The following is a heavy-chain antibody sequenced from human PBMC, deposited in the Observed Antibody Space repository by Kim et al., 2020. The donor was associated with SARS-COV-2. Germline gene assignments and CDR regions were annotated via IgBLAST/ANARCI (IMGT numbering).Heavy chain of an antibody. V-gene: IGHV1-18*01. CDR3: ARPRGKIFDY. CDR2: NT. Sequence: NTNQTQRLQGRVTMKTDASTSTAYMEQRSLRSDDTAVYYCARPRGKIFDYWGQGTLVTVSS. J-gene: IGHJ4*02. D-gene: IGHD2-15*01.